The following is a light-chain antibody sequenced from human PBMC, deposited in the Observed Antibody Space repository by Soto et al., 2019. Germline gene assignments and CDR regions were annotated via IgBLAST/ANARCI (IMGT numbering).Light chain of an antibody. CDR3: QAWDSSTVV. Sequence: SYELTQPPSMSVSPGQTASITCSGDKLGDKYACWYQQKPGQSPVRVIYQDNKRPSGIPERFSGSNSGNTATLTITGTQAMDEADYYCQAWDSSTVVFGGGTKLTVL. V-gene: IGLV3-1*01. CDR2: QDN. J-gene: IGLJ2*01. CDR1: KLGDKY.